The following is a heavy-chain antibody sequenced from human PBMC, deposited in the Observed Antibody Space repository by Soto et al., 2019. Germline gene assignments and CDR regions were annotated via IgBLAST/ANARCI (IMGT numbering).Heavy chain of an antibody. V-gene: IGHV5-10-1*01. CDR1: GYSFTSYW. D-gene: IGHD3-16*01. J-gene: IGHJ6*02. Sequence: GESLKISCKGSGYSFTSYWIGWVRQMPGKGLEWMGRIDPIDSYTNYSPSFQGHVTISADKSISTAYLQWSSLKASDTAMYYCARRAHMSRRGETFSYYYYGMDVWGQGTTVNVSS. CDR3: ARRAHMSRRGETFSYYYYGMDV. CDR2: IDPIDSYT.